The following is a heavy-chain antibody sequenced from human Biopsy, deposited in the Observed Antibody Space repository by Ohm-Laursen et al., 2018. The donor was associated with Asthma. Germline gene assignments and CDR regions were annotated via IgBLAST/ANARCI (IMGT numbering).Heavy chain of an antibody. Sequence: ASVKVSCKASGYNFISFAIHWVRQAPGHSLEWMGWINAANGNTKYSQKFQGRLTISRDTSASTAYVDLSSLRSEDTAVYYCARTYFDFLTGQVHDAFAMWGQGTMVTVSS. V-gene: IGHV1-3*01. CDR3: ARTYFDFLTGQVHDAFAM. CDR2: INAANGNT. CDR1: GYNFISFA. D-gene: IGHD3-9*01. J-gene: IGHJ3*02.